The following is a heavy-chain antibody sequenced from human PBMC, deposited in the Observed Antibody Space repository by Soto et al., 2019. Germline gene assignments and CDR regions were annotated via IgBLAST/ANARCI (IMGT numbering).Heavy chain of an antibody. CDR3: ATDGRAEMQWLADYYYYGMDV. CDR2: FDPEDGET. D-gene: IGHD6-19*01. CDR1: GYTLTELC. J-gene: IGHJ6*02. Sequence: SVKVSCTVSGYTLTELCMHWVRQALGKGLEWMGGFDPEDGETIYAQKFQGRVTMTEDTSTDTAYMELSSLRSEDTAVYYCATDGRAEMQWLADYYYYGMDVWGQGTTVTVSS. V-gene: IGHV1-24*01.